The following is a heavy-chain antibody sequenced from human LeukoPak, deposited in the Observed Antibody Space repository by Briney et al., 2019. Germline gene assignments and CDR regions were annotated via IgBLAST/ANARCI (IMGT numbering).Heavy chain of an antibody. V-gene: IGHV3-30-3*01. Sequence: GGSLRLSCAASGFTFSSYAMHWVRQAPGKGLEWVAVILYDGSNKYYADSVKGRITISRDNSKNTLYLQMNSLRAEDTAVYYCARGEVIVVVITGGALDYWGQGTLVTVSS. D-gene: IGHD3-22*01. CDR2: ILYDGSNK. J-gene: IGHJ4*02. CDR1: GFTFSSYA. CDR3: ARGEVIVVVITGGALDY.